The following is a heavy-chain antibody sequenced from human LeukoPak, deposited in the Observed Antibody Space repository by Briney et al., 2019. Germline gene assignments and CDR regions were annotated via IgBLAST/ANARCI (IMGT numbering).Heavy chain of an antibody. CDR1: GYSFTSYW. Sequence: GASLKISCKGSGYSFTSYWISWVRPMPGKGLGWMGRIDPSDSYTNYSPSFQGHVTISADKSISTAYLQWSSLKASDTAMYYCARHGESPRTQYGQFDHWGQGTLVTVSS. CDR2: IDPSDSYT. D-gene: IGHD2-21*01. J-gene: IGHJ5*02. V-gene: IGHV5-10-1*01. CDR3: ARHGESPRTQYGQFDH.